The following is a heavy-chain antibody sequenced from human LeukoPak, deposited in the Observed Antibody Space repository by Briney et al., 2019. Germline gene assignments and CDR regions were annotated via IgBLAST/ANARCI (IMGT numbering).Heavy chain of an antibody. CDR2: ISSDGSNK. CDR1: GFTFSSYG. D-gene: IGHD6-19*01. CDR3: AKGLRAVAGPFDC. V-gene: IGHV3-30*18. J-gene: IGHJ4*02. Sequence: GGSLRLSCAASGFTFSSYGMHWVRQAPGKGLEWVAVISSDGSNKYYADSVKGRFTISRDNSKNTLYLQMNSLRAEDTAVYCCAKGLRAVAGPFDCWGQGTLVTVSS.